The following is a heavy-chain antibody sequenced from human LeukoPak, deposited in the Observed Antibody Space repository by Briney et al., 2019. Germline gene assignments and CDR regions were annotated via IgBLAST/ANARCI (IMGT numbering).Heavy chain of an antibody. Sequence: PGRSLRLSCAASGFTFSTYAMHWVRQGPGKGLEWVAVISYDGSNKYYADSVKGRFTISRDNSKNTLYLQMNSLRTEDTAVYYCARREGGTTLDYWGQGTLVTVSS. J-gene: IGHJ4*02. CDR1: GFTFSTYA. D-gene: IGHD1-26*01. CDR3: ARREGGTTLDY. CDR2: ISYDGSNK. V-gene: IGHV3-30-3*01.